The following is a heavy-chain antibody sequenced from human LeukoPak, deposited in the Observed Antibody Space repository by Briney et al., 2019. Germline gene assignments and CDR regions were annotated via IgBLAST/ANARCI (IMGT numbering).Heavy chain of an antibody. CDR3: TRDHSDSSDYYYSGDAFDI. D-gene: IGHD3-22*01. Sequence: GGSLRLSCAASGFTFSNYWMHWVRQAPGKGLVWVSRINSDGSSTNYADSVKGRFTISRDNAKNTLFLQMNSLRAEDTAVYYCTRDHSDSSDYYYSGDAFDIWGQGTMVTVSS. V-gene: IGHV3-74*01. CDR1: GFTFSNYW. J-gene: IGHJ3*02. CDR2: INSDGSST.